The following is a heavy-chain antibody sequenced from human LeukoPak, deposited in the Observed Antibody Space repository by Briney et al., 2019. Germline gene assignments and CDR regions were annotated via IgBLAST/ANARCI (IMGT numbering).Heavy chain of an antibody. V-gene: IGHV1-18*01. CDR1: GYIFTRYG. D-gene: IGHD4-23*01. J-gene: IGHJ4*02. Sequence: ASVKVSCKASGYIFTRYGVTWVRQAPGQGLEWMGWISAYNGNTKYEEKVQDRVTMTRDTSTSTVYMELSSLRSDDTAVYYCARRFFYGGEERGLDYWGQGTLVTVSS. CDR2: ISAYNGNT. CDR3: ARRFFYGGEERGLDY.